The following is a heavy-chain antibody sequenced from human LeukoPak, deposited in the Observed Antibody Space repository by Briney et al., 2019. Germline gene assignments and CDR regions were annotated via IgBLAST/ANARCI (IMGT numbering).Heavy chain of an antibody. D-gene: IGHD4-23*01. Sequence: SETLSLTCTVSGGFITNYYWSWIRQPPGKGLEWIAYIYYTGSTNYNPSLKSRLTVSLDMSKNHFSLKLTSVTAADTAVYYCVRHDPIGNSQPLGVWGQGTMVTVSS. J-gene: IGHJ3*01. CDR3: VRHDPIGNSQPLGV. CDR1: GGFITNYY. V-gene: IGHV4-59*12. CDR2: IYYTGST.